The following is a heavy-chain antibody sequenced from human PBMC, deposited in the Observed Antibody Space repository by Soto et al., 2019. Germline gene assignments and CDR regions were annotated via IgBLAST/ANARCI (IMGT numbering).Heavy chain of an antibody. CDR3: ARDWNSGYDP. CDR1: GDSINNYY. J-gene: IGHJ5*02. Sequence: QVQLQESGPGLVKPSETLSLICTVSGDSINNYYWSWIRQPPGKGLEWIGYIYYSGRTDYNPSLESRVTISVDTSKNQFSLKLSSVTAADTAVYYCARDWNSGYDPWGQGTLVTVSS. D-gene: IGHD5-12*01. CDR2: IYYSGRT. V-gene: IGHV4-59*01.